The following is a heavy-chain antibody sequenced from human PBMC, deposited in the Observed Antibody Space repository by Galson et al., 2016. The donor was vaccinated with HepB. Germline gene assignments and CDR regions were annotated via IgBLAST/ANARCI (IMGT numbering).Heavy chain of an antibody. CDR2: ISWNSGNI. Sequence: SLRLSCAPSGFTFDGYAMHWVRQAPGKGLEWVSSISWNSGNIDYADSVKGRFTTSRDNAKSSLYLQMNSLRVEDTALYYCAKSGTFGAAGGWFDPWGQGTLVPVSS. CDR1: GFTFDGYA. CDR3: AKSGTFGAAGGWFDP. V-gene: IGHV3-9*01. J-gene: IGHJ5*02. D-gene: IGHD6-13*01.